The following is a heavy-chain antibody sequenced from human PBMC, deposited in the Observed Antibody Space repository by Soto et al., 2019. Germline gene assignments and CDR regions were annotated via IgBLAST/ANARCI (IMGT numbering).Heavy chain of an antibody. CDR2: VTHSGTA. V-gene: IGHV4-30-2*01. CDR1: GGSIDSGAFS. CDR3: ARIHWAQSSLDY. D-gene: IGHD6-19*01. J-gene: IGHJ4*02. Sequence: PSETLSLTCAVSGGSIDSGAFSSSWIRQPPGKGLEWIGYVTHSGTAYSIPSLNGRLTLSVDSSQTQFSLKLTSVTAADSAFYYCARIHWAQSSLDYWGRGILVTVSS.